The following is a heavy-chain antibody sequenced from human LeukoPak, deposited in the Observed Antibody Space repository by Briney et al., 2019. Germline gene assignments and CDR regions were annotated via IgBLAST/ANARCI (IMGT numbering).Heavy chain of an antibody. V-gene: IGHV3-48*01. D-gene: IGHD6-19*01. Sequence: GGSLRLSCAASGFTFSSYSMNWVRQAPGEGLEWVSYISSSSSTIYYADSVKGRFTISRDNAKNSLYLQMNSLRAEDTAVYYCARDARVAGTEYNWFDPWGQGTLVTVSS. CDR2: ISSSSSTI. J-gene: IGHJ5*02. CDR1: GFTFSSYS. CDR3: ARDARVAGTEYNWFDP.